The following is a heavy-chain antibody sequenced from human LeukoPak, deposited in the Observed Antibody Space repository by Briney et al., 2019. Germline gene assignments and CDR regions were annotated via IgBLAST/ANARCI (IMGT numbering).Heavy chain of an antibody. CDR1: GFTFSSCA. Sequence: GGSLRLSCAASGFTFSSCAMSWVRQSPGKGLEWVSAISGSGGNTYSADSVKGRCTISRDNSLQTLFLHMNSLRAEDTAVYYCARGMSATSGYLELEYWGQGALVTVST. J-gene: IGHJ4*02. V-gene: IGHV3-23*01. D-gene: IGHD3-22*01. CDR2: ISGSGGNT. CDR3: ARGMSATSGYLELEY.